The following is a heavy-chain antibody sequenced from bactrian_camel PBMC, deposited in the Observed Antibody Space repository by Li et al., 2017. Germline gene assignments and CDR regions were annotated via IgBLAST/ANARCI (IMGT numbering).Heavy chain of an antibody. CDR2: IRKDGRT. CDR1: RSFYIRSC. J-gene: IGHJ4*01. CDR3: AEGRGSRGEHCYSLNY. V-gene: IGHV3S53*01. Sequence: HVQLVESGGGSVQTGGSLRLSCKASRSFYIRSCVGWFRQIPGKEREVVAAIRKDGRTKVADSVKGRFTISQDNAKNTVYLQMNNLQPEDTAMYYCAEGRGSRGEHCYSLNYWGQGTQVTVS. D-gene: IGHD6*01.